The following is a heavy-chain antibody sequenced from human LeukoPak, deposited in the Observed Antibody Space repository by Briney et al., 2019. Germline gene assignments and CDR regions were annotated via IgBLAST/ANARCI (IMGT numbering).Heavy chain of an antibody. CDR1: GFTFSSYA. CDR2: ISGSGDST. CDR3: AKVYSSGWYYFDY. J-gene: IGHJ4*02. Sequence: GESLRLSCAASGFTFSSYAMSWVRQAPGKGLEWVSAISGSGDSTYYAGSVKGRFTISRDNYKNKMYLEMNSLRAEDTGVYYCAKVYSSGWYYFDYWGQGTLVTVSS. V-gene: IGHV3-23*01. D-gene: IGHD6-19*01.